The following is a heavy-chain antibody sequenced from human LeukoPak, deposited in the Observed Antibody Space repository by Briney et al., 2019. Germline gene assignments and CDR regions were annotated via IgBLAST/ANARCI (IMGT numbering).Heavy chain of an antibody. CDR3: ARSSSDSYDYVWGSYRYAFDI. CDR2: INHSGST. V-gene: IGHV4-34*01. Sequence: SETLSLTCAVYGGSFSGYYWSWIRQPPGKGLGWIGEINHSGSTNYNPSLKSRVTISVDTSKNQFSLKLSSVTAADTAVYYCARSSSDSYDYVWGSYRYAFDIWGQGTMVTVSS. D-gene: IGHD3-16*02. CDR1: GGSFSGYY. J-gene: IGHJ3*02.